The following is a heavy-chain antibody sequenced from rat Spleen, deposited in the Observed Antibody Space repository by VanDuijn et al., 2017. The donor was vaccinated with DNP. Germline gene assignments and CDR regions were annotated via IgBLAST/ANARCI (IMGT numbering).Heavy chain of an antibody. CDR3: VRPHHYAGSYPRY. CDR2: ISYDGGST. CDR1: GFTFSDYY. V-gene: IGHV5-22*01. J-gene: IGHJ2*01. D-gene: IGHD1-12*02. Sequence: EVQLVESGGGLVQPGRSLKLSCAASGFTFSDYYMAWVRQAPTKGLEWVAYISYDGGSTYHGDSVKGRFTISRDNAKSTLYLQMNSLRSEDMATYFCVRPHHYAGSYPRYWGQGVMVTVSS.